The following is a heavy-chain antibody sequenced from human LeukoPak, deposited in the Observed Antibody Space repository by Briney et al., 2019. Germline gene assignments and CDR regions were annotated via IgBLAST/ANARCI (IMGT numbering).Heavy chain of an antibody. CDR2: INPSGGST. J-gene: IGHJ4*02. CDR1: GYTFISYH. D-gene: IGHD3-3*01. CDR3: ARRHYDFWSGYFDC. V-gene: IGHV1-46*01. Sequence: ASVKVSCKASGYTFISYHIHWVRQAPGQGLEWMGIINPSGGSTSYAQKFQGRVTMTRDTSTSTVYMELSSLRSEDTAVYYCARRHYDFWSGYFDCWGQGTLVTVSS.